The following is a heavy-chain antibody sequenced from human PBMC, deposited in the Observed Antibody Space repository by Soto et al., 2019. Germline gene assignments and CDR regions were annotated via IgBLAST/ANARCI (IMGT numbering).Heavy chain of an antibody. J-gene: IGHJ4*02. CDR2: IKTDGTYA. CDR3: AAGGSGYYAN. V-gene: IGHV3-74*01. D-gene: IGHD3-22*01. CDR1: GFTFSTYW. Sequence: EVQLVESGGDLVQPGGSLRLSCAASGFTFSTYWMHWVRQAPGKGLLWVSRIKTDGTYATYADSVKGRFTISRDNAKNTLYLQLISLRVEDAVVYYCAAGGSGYYANWGQGTLVTVSS.